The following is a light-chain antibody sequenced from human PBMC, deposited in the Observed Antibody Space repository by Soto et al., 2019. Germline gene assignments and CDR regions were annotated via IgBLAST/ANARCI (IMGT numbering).Light chain of an antibody. Sequence: EVVMTQSPATLSLSPGERATLSCRASQSVSSSLAWYQQKPGQAPRLLIYGASNRATGIPDKFSGSGSETEFTLTISSLQAEDFAIYYCQQYNNWWTFGQGTKVELK. V-gene: IGKV3-15*01. CDR3: QQYNNWWT. J-gene: IGKJ1*01. CDR1: QSVSSS. CDR2: GAS.